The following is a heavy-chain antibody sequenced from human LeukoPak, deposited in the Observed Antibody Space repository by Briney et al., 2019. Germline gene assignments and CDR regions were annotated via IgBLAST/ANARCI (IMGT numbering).Heavy chain of an antibody. J-gene: IGHJ4*02. Sequence: GGSLRLSCAASGFKFSSDWVSWVRQAPGKGLEWVANIKEDGSEKYYVDSVKGRFTISRDNAKNSLYLQMNSLRAEDTAVYYCARHSSGYYWGQGTLATVSS. D-gene: IGHD3-22*01. CDR2: IKEDGSEK. CDR1: GFKFSSDW. CDR3: ARHSSGYY. V-gene: IGHV3-7*01.